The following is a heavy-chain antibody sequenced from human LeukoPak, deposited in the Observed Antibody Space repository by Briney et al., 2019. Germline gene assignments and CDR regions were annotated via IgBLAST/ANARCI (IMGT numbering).Heavy chain of an antibody. V-gene: IGHV4-59*01. D-gene: IGHD3-3*01. CDR1: GGSISSYY. CDR2: IYYSGST. J-gene: IGHJ4*02. CDR3: ARAYRFGVVIASFDY. Sequence: SETLSLTCTVSGGSISSYYWSWIRQPPGKGLEWIGYIYYSGSTNYNPSLKSRVTISVDTSKNQFSLKLSSVTAADTAVYYCARAYRFGVVIASFDYWGQGTLVTVSS.